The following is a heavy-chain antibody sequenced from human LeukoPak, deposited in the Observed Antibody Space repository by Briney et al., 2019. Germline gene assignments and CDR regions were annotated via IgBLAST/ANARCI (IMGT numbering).Heavy chain of an antibody. J-gene: IGHJ6*02. D-gene: IGHD4-17*01. CDR1: GFTFSSYA. CDR2: LSGSGGST. CDR3: AKDHGDYGMDV. V-gene: IGHV3-23*01. Sequence: GGSLRLSCAASGFTFSSYAMNWVRQAPGKGLEWVSALSGSGGSTYYADSVKGRFTISRDNSKSMLYLQMNSLRAEDTAVYYCAKDHGDYGMDVWGQGTTVTVSS.